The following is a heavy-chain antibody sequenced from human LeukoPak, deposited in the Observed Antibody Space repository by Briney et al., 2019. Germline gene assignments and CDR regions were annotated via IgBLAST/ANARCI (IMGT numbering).Heavy chain of an antibody. J-gene: IGHJ6*03. D-gene: IGHD2-15*01. CDR2: IYSGGST. CDR1: GFTVSSNY. Sequence: PGGSLRLSCAASGFTVSSNYMSWVRQAPGKGLEWVSVIYSGGSTYYADSVKGRFTISRDNSKNTLYLQMNSLRAEDTAVYYCANPIGSPQRNYYYYMDVWGKGTTVTVSS. V-gene: IGHV3-53*01. CDR3: ANPIGSPQRNYYYYMDV.